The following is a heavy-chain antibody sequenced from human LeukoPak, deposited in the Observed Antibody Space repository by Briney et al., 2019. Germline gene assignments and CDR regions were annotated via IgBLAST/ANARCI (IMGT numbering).Heavy chain of an antibody. CDR2: IIPIFGTA. D-gene: IGHD5-18*01. V-gene: IGHV1-69*13. CDR1: GGTFISYA. J-gene: IGHJ4*02. CDR3: ATGPPRLRFDS. Sequence: SVKVSCKASGGTFISYAISWVRQAPGQGLEWMGGIIPIFGTANYAQKFQGRVTITADESTSTAYMELSSLRSEDTAVYYCATGPPRLRFDSWGQGTLVTVSS.